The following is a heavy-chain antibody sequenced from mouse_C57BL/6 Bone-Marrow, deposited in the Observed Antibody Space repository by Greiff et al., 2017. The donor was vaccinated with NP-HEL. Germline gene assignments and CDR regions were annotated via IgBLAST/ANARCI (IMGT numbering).Heavy chain of an antibody. J-gene: IGHJ1*03. Sequence: DVHLVESGGGLVQPGGSLKLSCAASGFTFSDYGMAWVRQAPRKGPEWVAFISNLAYSIYYADTVTGRFTISRENAKNTLYLEMSSLRSEDTAMYYCARRDYYGKWYFDVWGTGTTVTVSS. CDR1: GFTFSDYG. CDR3: ARRDYYGKWYFDV. CDR2: ISNLAYSI. V-gene: IGHV5-15*04. D-gene: IGHD2-1*01.